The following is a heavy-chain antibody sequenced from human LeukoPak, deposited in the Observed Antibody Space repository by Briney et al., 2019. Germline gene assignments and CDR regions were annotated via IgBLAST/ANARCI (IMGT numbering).Heavy chain of an antibody. J-gene: IGHJ4*02. Sequence: PSETLSLTCTVSGGSISGYYWSWIRQPPGKGLEWIGYIFSSGGTNYNPSLKSRVTISEDTSVNQFSLKLTSVTAADTAVYYCARHYYDRSDCYSFDYWGQGILVTVSS. CDR1: GGSISGYY. CDR2: IFSSGGT. V-gene: IGHV4-59*08. D-gene: IGHD3-22*01. CDR3: ARHYYDRSDCYSFDY.